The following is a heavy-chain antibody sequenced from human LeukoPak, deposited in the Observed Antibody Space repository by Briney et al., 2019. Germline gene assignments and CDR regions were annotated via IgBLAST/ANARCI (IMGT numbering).Heavy chain of an antibody. V-gene: IGHV4-4*09. D-gene: IGHD2-2*01. CDR3: ARLPDPSSYYFDY. CDR1: GGSISSYY. CDR2: IYTSGST. Sequence: SETLSLTCTVSGGSISSYYWSWIRQPPGKGLEWIGYIYTSGSTNYNPSLKSRVTISVDTSKKQFSLRLNSVSAADTAVYYCARLPDPSSYYFDYWGQGTLVTVSS. J-gene: IGHJ4*02.